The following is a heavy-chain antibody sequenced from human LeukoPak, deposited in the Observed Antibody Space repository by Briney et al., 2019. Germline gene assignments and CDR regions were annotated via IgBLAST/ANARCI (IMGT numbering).Heavy chain of an antibody. D-gene: IGHD2-15*01. CDR3: AKAKTERLGYPKYYFDY. J-gene: IGHJ4*02. Sequence: QPGRSLRLSCAASGFTFSSYGVHWVRQAPGKGLEWVAVIWYDGSNKYYADSVKGRFTISRDNSKNTLYLQMNSLRAEDTAVYYCAKAKTERLGYPKYYFDYWGQGTLVTVSS. CDR2: IWYDGSNK. CDR1: GFTFSSYG. V-gene: IGHV3-33*06.